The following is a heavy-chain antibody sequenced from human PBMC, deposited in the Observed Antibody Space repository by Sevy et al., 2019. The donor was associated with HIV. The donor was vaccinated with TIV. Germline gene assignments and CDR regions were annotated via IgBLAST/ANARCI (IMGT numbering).Heavy chain of an antibody. CDR3: ARPVVVVAVSPTFEAFDI. V-gene: IGHV7-4-1*02. CDR2: INTNTGNP. Sequence: ASVKVSCKASGYTFTSYAMNWVRQAPGQGLEGVGWINTNTGNPTYAQGFRGRFVFSLETSVSTAYLQISSLKAEDTAVYYCARPVVVVAVSPTFEAFDIWGQGTMVTVSS. J-gene: IGHJ3*02. D-gene: IGHD2-15*01. CDR1: GYTFTSYA.